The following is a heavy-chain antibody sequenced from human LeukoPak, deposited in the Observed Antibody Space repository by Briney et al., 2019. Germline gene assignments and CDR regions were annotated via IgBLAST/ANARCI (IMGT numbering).Heavy chain of an antibody. CDR1: GGTFSSYA. D-gene: IGHD3-10*01. CDR3: ARGVVGDPYRFDY. V-gene: IGHV1-69*13. J-gene: IGHJ4*02. CDR2: IIPIFGTT. Sequence: SVKVSCTASGGTFSSYAISWVRQAPGQGLEWMGGIIPIFGTTNYAQKFQGRVTITADESTSTAYMELSSLRSEDTAVYYCARGVVGDPYRFDYWGQGTLVTVSS.